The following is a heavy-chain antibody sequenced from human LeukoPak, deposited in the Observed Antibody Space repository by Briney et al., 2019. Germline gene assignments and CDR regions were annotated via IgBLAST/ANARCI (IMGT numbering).Heavy chain of an antibody. Sequence: GASVKVSCKASGYTFTSYGISWVRQAPGQGLEWMGWISAYNGNTNYAQKLQGRVTMTTDTSTSTAYMELRSLRSDDTAVYYCARVPIFGVVTAYYFAYWGQGTLVTVSS. J-gene: IGHJ4*02. CDR1: GYTFTSYG. D-gene: IGHD3-3*01. CDR3: ARVPIFGVVTAYYFAY. V-gene: IGHV1-18*01. CDR2: ISAYNGNT.